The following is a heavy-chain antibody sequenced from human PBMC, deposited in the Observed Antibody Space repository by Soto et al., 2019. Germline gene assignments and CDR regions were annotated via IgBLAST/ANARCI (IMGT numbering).Heavy chain of an antibody. CDR2: MSGDGKTI. V-gene: IGHV3-74*01. D-gene: IGHD1-1*01. J-gene: IGHJ5*02. Sequence: PGGALRLSCAASGFTFSNYFMHWVRQGPGEGLVWVSRMSGDGKTISYADSVKGRFTISRDNAKNTLYLQMNSLRVEDTAVYYCARTYVPGIAGFDPWGQGTPVPVSS. CDR3: ARTYVPGIAGFDP. CDR1: GFTFSNYF.